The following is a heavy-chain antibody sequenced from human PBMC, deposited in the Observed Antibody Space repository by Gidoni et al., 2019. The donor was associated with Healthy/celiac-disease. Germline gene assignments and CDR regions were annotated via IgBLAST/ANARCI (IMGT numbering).Heavy chain of an antibody. D-gene: IGHD3-3*01. V-gene: IGHV3-7*01. CDR2: IKQDGSEK. CDR3: ARENNDFWSGFDY. J-gene: IGHJ4*02. CDR1: GCAFSSYW. Sequence: EVQLVESGGGLVQPGGSLRLSCAASGCAFSSYWMSWVRQAPGKGLEWVANIKQDGSEKYYVDSVKGRFTISRDNAKNSLYLQMNSLRAEDTAVYYCARENNDFWSGFDYWGQGTLVTVSS.